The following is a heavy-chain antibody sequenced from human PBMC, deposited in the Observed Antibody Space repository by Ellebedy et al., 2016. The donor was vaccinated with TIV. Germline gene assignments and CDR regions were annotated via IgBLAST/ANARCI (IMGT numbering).Heavy chain of an antibody. V-gene: IGHV3-74*01. CDR2: IKDDGSET. Sequence: GESLKISCVASGFTFSRHYMHWVRQAPGKGLGWLSRIKDDGSETSYVDSVKGRFIISRDNVKNTLYLQMNSLRVEDTAMYYCARDGAVPGGKGDYWGQGTLVIVSS. J-gene: IGHJ4*02. CDR1: GFTFSRHY. CDR3: ARDGAVPGGKGDY. D-gene: IGHD2-2*01.